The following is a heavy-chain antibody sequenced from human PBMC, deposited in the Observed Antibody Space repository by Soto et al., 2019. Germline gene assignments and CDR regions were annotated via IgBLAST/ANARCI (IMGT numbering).Heavy chain of an antibody. Sequence: SETLSLTCTVSGGSISSGDYYWSWIRQPPGKGLEWIGCTYYSGSTYYNPSLKSRVTISVDKSKNQFSLKLSSVPAADTAVYYCARGVTMVRGVIIPWFDPWGQGTLVT. CDR1: GGSISSGDYY. V-gene: IGHV4-30-4*01. D-gene: IGHD3-10*01. CDR2: TYYSGST. CDR3: ARGVTMVRGVIIPWFDP. J-gene: IGHJ5*02.